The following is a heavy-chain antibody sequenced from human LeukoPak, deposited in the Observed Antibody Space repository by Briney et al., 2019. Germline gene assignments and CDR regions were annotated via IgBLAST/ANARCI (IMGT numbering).Heavy chain of an antibody. CDR1: GFTFSSYS. V-gene: IGHV3-21*01. Sequence: GGSLRLSCAASGFTFSSYSMNWVRQAPGKGLEWVSSISSSSSYIYYADSVKGRFTISRDNAKNSLYLQMNSLRAEDTAVYYCARDSKPNSWIFGVVNSAGDYWGQGTLVTVSS. J-gene: IGHJ4*02. CDR3: ARDSKPNSWIFGVVNSAGDY. CDR2: ISSSSSYI. D-gene: IGHD3-3*01.